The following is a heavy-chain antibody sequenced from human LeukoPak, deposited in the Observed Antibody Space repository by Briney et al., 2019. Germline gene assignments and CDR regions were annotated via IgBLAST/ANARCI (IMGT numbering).Heavy chain of an antibody. CDR3: ARSDRYTYCSSTSCYQDDNAFDI. V-gene: IGHV4-59*01. CDR1: GGSISSYY. J-gene: IGHJ3*02. D-gene: IGHD2-2*01. Sequence: SETLSLTCTVSGGSISSYYWSWIRQPPGKGLEWIGYIYYSGSTNYNPSLKSRVTISVDTSKNQFSLKLSFVTAADTAVYYCARSDRYTYCSSTSCYQDDNAFDIWGQGTMVTVSS. CDR2: IYYSGST.